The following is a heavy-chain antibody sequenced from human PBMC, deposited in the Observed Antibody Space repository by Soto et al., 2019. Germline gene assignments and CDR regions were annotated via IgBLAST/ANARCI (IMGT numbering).Heavy chain of an antibody. CDR2: ISAYNGNT. V-gene: IGHV1-18*01. D-gene: IGHD3-3*01. CDR3: ARDSYYDFWSGYPPNYGMDV. J-gene: IGHJ6*02. Sequence: QVQLVQSGAEVKKPGASVKVSCKASGYTFTSYGISWVRQAPGQGLEWMGWISAYNGNTNYAQKLQGRVTMTTDTSTSTAYMELRSLRSDDTAVYYCARDSYYDFWSGYPPNYGMDVWGQGTTVTVSS. CDR1: GYTFTSYG.